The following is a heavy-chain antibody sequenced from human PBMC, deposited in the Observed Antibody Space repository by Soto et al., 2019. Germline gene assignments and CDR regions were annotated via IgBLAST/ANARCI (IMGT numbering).Heavy chain of an antibody. CDR1: GFTFSSYW. V-gene: IGHV3-74*01. CDR2: INSDGSST. D-gene: IGHD6-13*01. CDR3: ARGPEGINWYTHPIDY. J-gene: IGHJ4*02. Sequence: EVHLVESGGGLVQPGGSLRLSCAASGFTFSSYWMHWVRQVPGKGLVWVSRINSDGSSTSYADSVKGRFTISRDNAKNMLYLQMNSLRVEDTAVYYCARGPEGINWYTHPIDYWGKGTLVTVSS.